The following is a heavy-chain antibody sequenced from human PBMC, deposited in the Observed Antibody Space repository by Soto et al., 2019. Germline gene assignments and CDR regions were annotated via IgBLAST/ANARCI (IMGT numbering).Heavy chain of an antibody. V-gene: IGHV1-3*01. Sequence: ASVKVSCKASGYTFTSYAMHWVRQAPGQRLEWMGWINAGNGNTKYSQKFQGRVTITRDTSASTAYMELSSLRSEDTAVYYCARGNYDYIWGSYRNHHYFDYWGQGTLVTVSS. CDR1: GYTFTSYA. J-gene: IGHJ4*02. CDR3: ARGNYDYIWGSYRNHHYFDY. D-gene: IGHD3-16*02. CDR2: INAGNGNT.